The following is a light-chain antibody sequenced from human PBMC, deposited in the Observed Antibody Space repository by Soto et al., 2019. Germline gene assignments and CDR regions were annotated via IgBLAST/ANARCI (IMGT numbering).Light chain of an antibody. V-gene: IGKV3D-15*01. CDR2: GAS. Sequence: EIVMTQSPATLSVSPGERATLSCRASQSVSNNLAWYQQKPGQAPRLLIYGASTGATGVPARFSGSGSGTDFSLTISSLQSEDSAVYYCQHYNNWIGTFGGGTKVDIK. J-gene: IGKJ4*01. CDR1: QSVSNN. CDR3: QHYNNWIGT.